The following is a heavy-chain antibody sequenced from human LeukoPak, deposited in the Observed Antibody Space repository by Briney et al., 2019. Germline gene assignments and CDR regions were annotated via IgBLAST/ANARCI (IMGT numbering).Heavy chain of an antibody. J-gene: IGHJ4*03. Sequence: SETLSLTCAVHGESFSAYFWSWIRQVPGKGLEWIGEIDHRGSSNYNPPLKGRATISVDTSKNHFSPSLTSVTAADTAVYYCATRSSTLAAARCFDDWGQGTVVTVSS. CDR3: ATRSSTLAAARCFDD. CDR2: IDHRGSS. V-gene: IGHV4-34*01. CDR1: GESFSAYF. D-gene: IGHD6-6*01.